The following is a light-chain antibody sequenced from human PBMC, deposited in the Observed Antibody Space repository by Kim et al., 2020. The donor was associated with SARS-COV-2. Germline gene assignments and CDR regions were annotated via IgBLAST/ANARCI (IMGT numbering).Light chain of an antibody. Sequence: QSITISCTGTSSDVAGYNFVSWYQQHPGKAPKLMIYDVGNRPSGVSNRFSGSKSGNTASLTISGLQAEDEADYYCSSYTSSSTLYVFGTGTKVTVL. CDR2: DVG. CDR1: SSDVAGYNF. CDR3: SSYTSSSTLYV. V-gene: IGLV2-14*03. J-gene: IGLJ1*01.